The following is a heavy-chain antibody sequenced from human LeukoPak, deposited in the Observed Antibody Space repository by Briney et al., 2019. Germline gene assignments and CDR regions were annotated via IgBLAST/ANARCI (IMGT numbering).Heavy chain of an antibody. CDR2: IIPIFGTA. Sequence: ASVKVSCKASGGTFSSYAISWVRQAPGQGLVWMGGIIPIFGTANYAQKFQGRVTITTDESTSTAYMELSSLRSEDTAVYYCARDSYSGSYYGYWGQGTLVTVSS. J-gene: IGHJ4*02. CDR3: ARDSYSGSYYGY. D-gene: IGHD1-26*01. CDR1: GGTFSSYA. V-gene: IGHV1-69*05.